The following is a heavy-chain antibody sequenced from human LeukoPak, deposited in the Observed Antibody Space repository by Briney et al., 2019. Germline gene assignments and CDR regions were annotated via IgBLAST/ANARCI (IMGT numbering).Heavy chain of an antibody. CDR1: GFTFSSYG. V-gene: IGHV3-33*01. CDR3: AREGGIAARPRGLDY. J-gene: IGHJ4*02. CDR2: IWYDGSNK. D-gene: IGHD6-6*01. Sequence: GGSLRFSCAASGFTFSSYGMHWVRQAPGKGLEWVAVIWYDGSNKYYADSVKGRFTISRDNSKNTLHLQMNSLRAEDTAVYYCAREGGIAARPRGLDYWGQGTLVTVSS.